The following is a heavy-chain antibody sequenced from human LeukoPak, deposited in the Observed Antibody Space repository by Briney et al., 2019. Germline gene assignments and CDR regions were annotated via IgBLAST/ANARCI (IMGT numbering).Heavy chain of an antibody. Sequence: GGSLRLSCAASGFTFSSYWMSWVRQAPGKGLEWVANIKQDGSEKYYVDSVKGRFTISRDIAKNSLYLQMNSLRPEDTAVYYCAELGITMIGGVWGRGTTVTISS. CDR1: GFTFSSYW. D-gene: IGHD3-10*02. CDR2: IKQDGSEK. V-gene: IGHV3-7*01. J-gene: IGHJ6*04. CDR3: AELGITMIGGV.